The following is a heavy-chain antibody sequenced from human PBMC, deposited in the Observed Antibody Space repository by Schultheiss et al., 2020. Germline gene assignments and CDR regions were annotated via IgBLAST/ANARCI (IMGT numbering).Heavy chain of an antibody. J-gene: IGHJ4*02. CDR2: IYYSGNT. Sequence: SQTLSLTCTVSGGSISSGSYYWSWIRQPAGKGLEWIGYIYYSGNTNYNPSLKSRVTISVDKSKNQFSLKMNSVTAADTAVFYCSRDISSTVTSYYFDYWGQGTLVTVSS. CDR1: GGSISSGSYY. D-gene: IGHD4-17*01. CDR3: SRDISSTVTSYYFDY. V-gene: IGHV4-61*10.